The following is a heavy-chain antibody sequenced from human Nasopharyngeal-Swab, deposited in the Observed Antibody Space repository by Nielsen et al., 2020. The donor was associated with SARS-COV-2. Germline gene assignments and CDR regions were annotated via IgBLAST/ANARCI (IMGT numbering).Heavy chain of an antibody. V-gene: IGHV4-39*01. CDR3: ARHRYSSSWYSDEYFQH. CDR1: GGSVSSGSYY. D-gene: IGHD6-13*01. J-gene: IGHJ1*01. CDR2: IYYSGST. Sequence: SETLSLTCTVSGGSVSSGSYYWSWIRQPPGKGLEWIGYIYYSGSTYYNPSLKSRVTISVDTSKNQFSLKLSSVTAADTAVYYCARHRYSSSWYSDEYFQHWGQGTLVTVSS.